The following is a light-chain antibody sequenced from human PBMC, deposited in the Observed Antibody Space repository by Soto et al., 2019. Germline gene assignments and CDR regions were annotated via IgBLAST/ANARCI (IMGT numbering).Light chain of an antibody. Sequence: QSALTQPASVSGSPGQSITISCTGTSSDVGGYNYVSWYQQHPGKAPKLMIYDVSNRPSGVSNRFSVSKSGNTASLTISGLQAEDEADYYCNSYTNSSTLGVFGTGTRSPS. V-gene: IGLV2-14*01. CDR3: NSYTNSSTLGV. CDR1: SSDVGGYNY. J-gene: IGLJ1*01. CDR2: DVS.